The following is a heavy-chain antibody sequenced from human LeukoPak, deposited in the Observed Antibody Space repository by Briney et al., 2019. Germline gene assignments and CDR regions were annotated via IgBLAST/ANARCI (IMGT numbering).Heavy chain of an antibody. CDR3: ARVRCSSTSCYKGDAFDI. CDR2: IYPGDSDT. V-gene: IGHV5-51*01. CDR1: GYSFTSYW. J-gene: IGHJ3*02. D-gene: IGHD2-2*02. Sequence: GESLKISCKGSGYSFTSYWIGWVRQMPGKGLEWMGIIYPGDSDTGYSPSFQGQVTISADKSISTAYLQWSSLKASDTAMYYCARVRCSSTSCYKGDAFDIWGQGTMVTVSS.